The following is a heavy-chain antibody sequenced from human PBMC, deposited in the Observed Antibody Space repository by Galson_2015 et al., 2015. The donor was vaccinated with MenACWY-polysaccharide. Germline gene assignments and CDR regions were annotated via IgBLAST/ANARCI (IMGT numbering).Heavy chain of an antibody. D-gene: IGHD2-15*01. CDR2: ISGSGGNT. Sequence: SLRLSCAASGFTFYICAMSWVRQVPGKGLEWVAGISGSGGNTYYADSVRGPFTITRDNSKNTLYLEMNSLRAEDTAVYFCAKFGASCSSGSCNQPFEYSGQGTLVSASS. V-gene: IGHV3-23*01. J-gene: IGHJ4*02. CDR1: GFTFYICA. CDR3: AKFGASCSSGSCNQPFEY.